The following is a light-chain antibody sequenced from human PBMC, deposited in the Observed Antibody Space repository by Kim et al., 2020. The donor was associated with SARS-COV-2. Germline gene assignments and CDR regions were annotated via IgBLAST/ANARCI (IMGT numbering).Light chain of an antibody. V-gene: IGKV3-20*01. CDR1: QSVSSSY. J-gene: IGKJ1*01. Sequence: SPGERATLSCRASQSVSSSYLAWYQQKPGQAPRLLIYGASSRATGIPDRFSGSGSGTDFTLTISRLEPEDFAVYYCQQYGSSPRTFGQGTKVDIK. CDR2: GAS. CDR3: QQYGSSPRT.